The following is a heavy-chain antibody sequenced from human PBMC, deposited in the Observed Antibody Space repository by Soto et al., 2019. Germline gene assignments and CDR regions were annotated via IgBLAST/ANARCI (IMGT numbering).Heavy chain of an antibody. CDR3: ARDDDIVLMAYGMDV. V-gene: IGHV1-69*13. CDR1: GGTFSSYA. Sequence: SVKISCKASGGTFSSYAISWVRQAPGQGLEWMGGIIPIFGTANYAQKFQGRVTITADESTSTAYMELSSLRSEDTAVYYCARDDDIVLMAYGMDVWGQGTTVTVSS. D-gene: IGHD2-8*01. CDR2: IIPIFGTA. J-gene: IGHJ6*02.